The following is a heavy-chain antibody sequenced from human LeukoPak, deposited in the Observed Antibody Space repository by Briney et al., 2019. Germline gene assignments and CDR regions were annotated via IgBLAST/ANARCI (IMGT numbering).Heavy chain of an antibody. D-gene: IGHD2-8*01. V-gene: IGHV1-18*01. CDR3: ARSGVMVYALKGYYYYHMDV. CDR1: GYTFTSYG. CDR2: ISAYNGNT. J-gene: IGHJ6*03. Sequence: ASVKVSCKASGYTFTSYGISWVRQAPGQGLEWMGWISAYNGNTNYAQNLQGRVTMTTDTSTSTAYMELRSLRSDDTAVYYCARSGVMVYALKGYYYYHMDVWGKGTSVTVSS.